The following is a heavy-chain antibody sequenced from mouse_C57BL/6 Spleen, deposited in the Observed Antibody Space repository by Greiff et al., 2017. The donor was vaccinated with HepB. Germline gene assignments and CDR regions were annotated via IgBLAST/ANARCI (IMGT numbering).Heavy chain of an antibody. CDR3: ARRDGGRWWYFDV. V-gene: IGHV1-26*01. D-gene: IGHD1-1*02. Sequence: VQLQQSGPELVKPGASVKISCKASGYTFTDYYMNWVKQSHGKSLEWIGDINPNNGGTSYNQKFKGKATLTVDKSSSTAYMELRSLTAEGAAVSYCARRDGGRWWYFDVWGTGTTVTVSS. J-gene: IGHJ1*03. CDR1: GYTFTDYY. CDR2: INPNNGGT.